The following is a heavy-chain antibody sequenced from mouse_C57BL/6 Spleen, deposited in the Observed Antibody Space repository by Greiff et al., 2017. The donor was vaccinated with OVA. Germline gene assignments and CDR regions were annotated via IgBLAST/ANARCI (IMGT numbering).Heavy chain of an antibody. J-gene: IGHJ4*01. CDR3: ARKRDYDYDEGAMDY. Sequence: VQLQESGPGLVQPSQSLSITCTVSGFSLTSYGVHWVRQSPGKGLEWLGVIWSGGSTDYNAAFISRLSISKDNSKSQVFFKMNSLQADDTAIYYCARKRDYDYDEGAMDYGGQGTAVTVSS. D-gene: IGHD2-4*01. CDR1: GFSLTSYG. CDR2: IWSGGST. V-gene: IGHV2-2*01.